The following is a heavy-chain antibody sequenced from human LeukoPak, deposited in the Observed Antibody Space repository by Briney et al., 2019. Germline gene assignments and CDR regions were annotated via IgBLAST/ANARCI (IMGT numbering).Heavy chain of an antibody. CDR3: ARDGVVTATLYYYYGMDV. CDR1: GYTFTSYG. CDR2: ISAYNGNT. Sequence: ASVKVSCKASGYTFTSYGISWVRQAPGQGLEWMRWISAYNGNTNYAQKLQGRVTMTTDTSTSTAYMELRSLRSDDTAVYYCARDGVVTATLYYYYGMDVWGQGTTVTVSS. J-gene: IGHJ6*02. D-gene: IGHD2-21*02. V-gene: IGHV1-18*01.